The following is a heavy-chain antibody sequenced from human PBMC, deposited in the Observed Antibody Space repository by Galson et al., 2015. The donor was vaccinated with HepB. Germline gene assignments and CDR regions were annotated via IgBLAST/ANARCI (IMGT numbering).Heavy chain of an antibody. J-gene: IGHJ3*02. CDR2: ISAHNGNT. CDR3: ASQFRPRELLQRPRDTFDI. CDR1: GYTFPSYG. D-gene: IGHD1-26*01. Sequence: SVKVSCKASGYTFPSYGISWVRQAPGQGLEWMGWISAHNGNTNYAEKVQGRVTMTTDTSTSTAYMELRSLRSDDTAVYYCASQFRPRELLQRPRDTFDIWGQGTMVTVSS. V-gene: IGHV1-18*04.